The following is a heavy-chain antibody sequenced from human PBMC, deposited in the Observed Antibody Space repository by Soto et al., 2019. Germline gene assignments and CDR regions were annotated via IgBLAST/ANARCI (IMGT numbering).Heavy chain of an antibody. J-gene: IGHJ4*02. CDR3: AKNSFFDR. CDR1: GFTFSSFA. Sequence: EVQLLESGGDLVQPGGSLRLSCAASGFTFSSFAMSWARQAPGKGLEWVSSIGVTGSTYYDDSVRGRLTISRDNSKNTLYLQMDSLRAEDTAVYYCAKNSFFDRWGQGTPVTVSS. V-gene: IGHV3-23*01. D-gene: IGHD2-15*01. CDR2: IGVTGST.